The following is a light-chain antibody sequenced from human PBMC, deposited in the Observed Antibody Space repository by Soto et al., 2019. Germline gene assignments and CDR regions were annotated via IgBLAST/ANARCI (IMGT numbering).Light chain of an antibody. V-gene: IGKV3-20*01. Sequence: EIVLTQSPGTLSLSPGERATLACRASQTVISNYLAWYQQKPGQAPRLLIYGASSRATGIPDRFSGSGSGADFTLTISRLEPADCAVYYCQQYATTPFTFGPGTKVDIK. J-gene: IGKJ3*01. CDR3: QQYATTPFT. CDR1: QTVISNY. CDR2: GAS.